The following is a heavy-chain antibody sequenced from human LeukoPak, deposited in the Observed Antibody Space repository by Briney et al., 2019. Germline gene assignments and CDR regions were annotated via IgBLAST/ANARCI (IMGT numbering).Heavy chain of an antibody. V-gene: IGHV3-33*06. CDR3: AKSKSDSYGTYYYYYGMDV. J-gene: IGHJ6*02. Sequence: PGGSLRLSCAASGFTFSSYGMHWVRQAPGKGLEWVAVIWYDGSNKYYADSVKGRFTISRDNSKNTLYLQMNSLRAEDTAVYYCAKSKSDSYGTYYYYYGMDVWGQGTTVTVSS. CDR1: GFTFSSYG. D-gene: IGHD5-18*01. CDR2: IWYDGSNK.